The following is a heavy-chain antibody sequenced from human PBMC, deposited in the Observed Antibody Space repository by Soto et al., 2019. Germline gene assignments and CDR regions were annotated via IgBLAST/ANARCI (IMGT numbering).Heavy chain of an antibody. J-gene: IGHJ4*02. D-gene: IGHD1-26*01. CDR3: ARSDGISASSLDY. V-gene: IGHV1-69*02. CDR1: GGTFSSYT. CDR2: IIPILGIA. Sequence: QVQLVQSGAEVKKPGSSVKVSCKASGGTFSSYTISWVRQAPGQGLEWMGRIIPILGIANYAQKFQGRVTITADKSTSTAYMELSSLRSEDTAVYYCARSDGISASSLDYWGQGTLVTVSS.